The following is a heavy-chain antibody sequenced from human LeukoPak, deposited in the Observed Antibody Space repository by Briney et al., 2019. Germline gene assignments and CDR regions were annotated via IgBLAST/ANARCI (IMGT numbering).Heavy chain of an antibody. CDR1: GFTFSSYG. D-gene: IGHD3-9*01. J-gene: IGHJ6*02. CDR3: AKEVVGILTGYTPATTGYYGMDV. V-gene: IGHV3-30*18. Sequence: GSLRLPCAASGFTFSSYGMHWVRQAPGKGLEWVAVISYDGSNKYYADSVKGRFTISRDNSKNTLYLQMNSLRAEDTAVYYCAKEVVGILTGYTPATTGYYGMDVWGQGTTVTVSS. CDR2: ISYDGSNK.